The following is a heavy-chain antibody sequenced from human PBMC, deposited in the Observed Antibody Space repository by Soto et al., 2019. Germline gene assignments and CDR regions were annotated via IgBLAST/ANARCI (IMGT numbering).Heavy chain of an antibody. J-gene: IGHJ6*03. Sequence: ASVKVSCKASGYTFTSYAMHWVRQAPGQRLEWMGWINAGNGNTKYSQKFQGRVTITRDTSASTAYMELSSLRSEDTAVYYCAREVGGRHPDYYYYYMDVWGKGTTVTVSS. CDR2: INAGNGNT. V-gene: IGHV1-3*01. CDR3: AREVGGRHPDYYYYYMDV. CDR1: GYTFTSYA. D-gene: IGHD1-26*01.